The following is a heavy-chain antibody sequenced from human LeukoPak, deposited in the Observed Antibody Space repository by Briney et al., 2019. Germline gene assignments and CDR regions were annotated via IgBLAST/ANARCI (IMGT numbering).Heavy chain of an antibody. CDR3: AKTDSSSWYVSNWFDP. Sequence: GGSLRLSCAASGFTFSSYAMSWVRQAPGKGLEWVSAISGSGGSTYYADSVKGRFTISRDNSKNTLYLQMNSLKAEDTAVYYCAKTDSSSWYVSNWFDPWGQGTLVTVSS. J-gene: IGHJ5*02. CDR2: ISGSGGST. CDR1: GFTFSSYA. V-gene: IGHV3-23*01. D-gene: IGHD6-13*01.